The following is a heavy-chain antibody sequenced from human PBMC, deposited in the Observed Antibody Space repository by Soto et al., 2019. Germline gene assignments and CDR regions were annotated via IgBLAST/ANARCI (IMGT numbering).Heavy chain of an antibody. CDR1: GFTFSSYG. CDR3: ASGYCSGGSCYFNDAFDI. Sequence: GGSLRLSCAASGFTFSSYGMHWVRQAPGKGLEWVAVIWYDGSNKYYADSVKGRFTISRDNSKNTLYLQMNSLRAEDTAVYYCASGYCSGGSCYFNDAFDIRGQGTMVTVS. V-gene: IGHV3-33*01. J-gene: IGHJ3*02. CDR2: IWYDGSNK. D-gene: IGHD2-15*01.